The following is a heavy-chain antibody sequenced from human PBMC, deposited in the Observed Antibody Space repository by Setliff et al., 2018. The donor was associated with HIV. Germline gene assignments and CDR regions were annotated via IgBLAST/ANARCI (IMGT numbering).Heavy chain of an antibody. J-gene: IGHJ4*02. V-gene: IGHV3-7*04. Sequence: GGSLRLSCAASGFTFSSYWMTWVRQAPGKGLEWVANIKQDGSEKYYVDSVKGRFTISRDNAKNSLSLQMNSLRAEDTAVYYCLRERNFWSRSPGWGQGTLVTVSS. CDR1: GFTFSSYW. CDR2: IKQDGSEK. D-gene: IGHD3-3*01. CDR3: LRERNFWSRSPG.